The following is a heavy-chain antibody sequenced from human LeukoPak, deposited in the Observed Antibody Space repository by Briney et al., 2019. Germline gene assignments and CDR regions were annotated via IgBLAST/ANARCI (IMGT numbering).Heavy chain of an antibody. Sequence: ASVKVSCKASGYTFTSYYMHWVRQAPGQGLEWMGIINPSGGSTSYAQKFQGRVTMTRDTSTSTVYMELSSLRSEDTAVYYCARDPGVCSSTSCKGPAYYYYYMDVWGKGTTVTVSS. CDR3: ARDPGVCSSTSCKGPAYYYYYMDV. J-gene: IGHJ6*03. D-gene: IGHD2-2*01. CDR2: INPSGGST. CDR1: GYTFTSYY. V-gene: IGHV1-46*01.